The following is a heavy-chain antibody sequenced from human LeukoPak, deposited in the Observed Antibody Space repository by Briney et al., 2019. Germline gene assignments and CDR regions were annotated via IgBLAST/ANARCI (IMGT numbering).Heavy chain of an antibody. V-gene: IGHV1-46*01. D-gene: IGHD3-22*01. CDR2: INPSGGST. Sequence: ASVKVSCKASGYTFTRYYMHWVRQAPGQGLEWMGIINPSGGSTNYAQKFQGRVTMTRDASTSTVYMELSSLRSEDTAVYYCARFDSSGYYYDCWGQGTLVTVSS. CDR3: ARFDSSGYYYDC. CDR1: GYTFTRYY. J-gene: IGHJ4*02.